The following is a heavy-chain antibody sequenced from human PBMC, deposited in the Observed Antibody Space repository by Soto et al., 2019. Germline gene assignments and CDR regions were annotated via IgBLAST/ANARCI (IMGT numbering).Heavy chain of an antibody. D-gene: IGHD3-10*01. CDR2: IDTSGHT. CDR1: GFTFSDYQ. J-gene: IGHJ5*02. Sequence: EVHLVESGGGLVQPGGSLRLSCAASGFTFSDYQMHWFRQPAGKGLEWVSAIDTSGHTFYLGSVRGRFTVSRDDPRSSFYLQMSNLRPEDTAVYYCARLEIIGVNFFEHWGRGVLVTVSS. CDR3: ARLEIIGVNFFEH. V-gene: IGHV3-13*01.